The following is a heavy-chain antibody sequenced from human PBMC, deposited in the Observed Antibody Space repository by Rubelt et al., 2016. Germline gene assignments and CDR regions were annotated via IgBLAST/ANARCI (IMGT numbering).Heavy chain of an antibody. J-gene: IGHJ4*02. Sequence: GLVKPSETLSLTCAVYGGSFSGYYWSWIRQPPGKGLEWIGEINHSGSTNYNPSLKSRATMSIDTSRSQFSLNLSSVTAADTAMYYCARVGYFGRGANYWGQGTLVTVSS. V-gene: IGHV4-34*01. CDR3: ARVGYFGRGANY. D-gene: IGHD3-9*01. CDR1: GGSFSGYY. CDR2: INHSGST.